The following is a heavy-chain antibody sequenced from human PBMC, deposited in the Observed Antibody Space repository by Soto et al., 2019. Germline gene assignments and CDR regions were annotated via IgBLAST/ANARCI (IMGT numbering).Heavy chain of an antibody. J-gene: IGHJ6*02. CDR3: AKDYYVVGATPPNFGLDV. CDR1: GFTFSHYG. Sequence: GGSLRLSCAASGFTFSHYGMHWVRQAPGKGLEWVAVISYDGSDKHHADSVKGRFTISRDNSKNTLYLQINSLRGEDTAVYYCAKDYYVVGATPPNFGLDVWGQGTTVTVSS. V-gene: IGHV3-30*18. CDR2: ISYDGSDK. D-gene: IGHD2-15*01.